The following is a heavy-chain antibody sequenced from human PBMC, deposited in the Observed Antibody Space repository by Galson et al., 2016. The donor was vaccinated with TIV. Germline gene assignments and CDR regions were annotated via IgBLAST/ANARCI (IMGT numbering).Heavy chain of an antibody. Sequence: SLRLSCAASGLTVSDNYMTWVRRAPGKGLEWVSMIYSGGGTSYADSVRGRFTIPRDNSKNTVYLQMNRLRPEDTAVYYCARERRHCGNECYLYYYYGMDVWGQGTTVTVSS. CDR3: ARERRHCGNECYLYYYYGMDV. CDR1: GLTVSDNY. D-gene: IGHD2-21*01. CDR2: IYSGGGT. V-gene: IGHV3-66*02. J-gene: IGHJ6*02.